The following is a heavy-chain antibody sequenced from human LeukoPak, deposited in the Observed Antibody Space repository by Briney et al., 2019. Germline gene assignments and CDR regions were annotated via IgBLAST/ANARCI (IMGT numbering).Heavy chain of an antibody. D-gene: IGHD5-24*01. V-gene: IGHV3-7*01. J-gene: IGHJ4*02. CDR1: GFTFSTYW. Sequence: GGSLRLSCATSGFTFSTYWMSWVRQAPGTGMEWVANIKQDGSETYYADSVKGRFTIFRDNAKNSLYLQMDSLRVEDTAVYYCANGDGFDYWGQGTLVIVSS. CDR2: IKQDGSET. CDR3: ANGDGFDY.